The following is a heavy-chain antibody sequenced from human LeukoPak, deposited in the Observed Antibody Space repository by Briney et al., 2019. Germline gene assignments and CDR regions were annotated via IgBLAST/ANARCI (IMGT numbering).Heavy chain of an antibody. CDR1: GFTFSSYW. Sequence: GGSLRLSCTASGFTFSSYWMTWVRQAPGKGLEWVANIKHNGDELNYVDSVEDRFTISRDNAKNSLYLHMTSLRAEDTAVYYCARELRTFDSWGQGTLVTVSS. CDR2: IKHNGDEL. V-gene: IGHV3-7*01. CDR3: ARELRTFDS. J-gene: IGHJ4*02. D-gene: IGHD3-16*01.